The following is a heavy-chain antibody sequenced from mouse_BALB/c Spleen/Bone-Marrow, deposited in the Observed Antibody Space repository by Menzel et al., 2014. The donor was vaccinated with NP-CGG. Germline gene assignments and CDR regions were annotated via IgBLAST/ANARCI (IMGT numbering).Heavy chain of an antibody. Sequence: QVQLQQSDAELVKPGASVKISCKASGYTFTDHAIHWVKQKPEQGLEWIGYISPGDGVIKYNEKFKGKAILTADKSTSTAYMQLNSLTSEDSAVYFCKRSLGRFAYWGQGTLVTVSA. CDR1: GYTFTDHA. J-gene: IGHJ3*01. V-gene: IGHV1S53*02. CDR3: KRSLGRFAY. CDR2: ISPGDGVI. D-gene: IGHD4-1*01.